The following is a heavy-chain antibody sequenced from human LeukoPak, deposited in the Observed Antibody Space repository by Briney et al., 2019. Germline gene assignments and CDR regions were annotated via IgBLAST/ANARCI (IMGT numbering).Heavy chain of an antibody. CDR3: ARFRFLPPPSYYMDV. CDR1: GFTFSSYG. D-gene: IGHD2/OR15-2a*01. V-gene: IGHV3-74*01. CDR2: INTDGST. Sequence: GGSLRLSCAASGFTFSSYGMHWVRQAPGKGLVWVSRINTDGSTNYADSVKGRFTISRDNAKNSLYLQMNSLRAEDTAVYYCARFRFLPPPSYYMDVWGKGTTVTVSS. J-gene: IGHJ6*03.